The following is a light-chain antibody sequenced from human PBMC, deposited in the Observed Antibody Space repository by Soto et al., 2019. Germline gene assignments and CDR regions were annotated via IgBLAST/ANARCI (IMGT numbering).Light chain of an antibody. CDR3: QSYDTSLSDVL. J-gene: IGLJ2*01. V-gene: IGLV1-40*01. CDR2: NND. CDR1: SSNIGAGHH. Sequence: QPVLTQPPSVSGAPVQRVTVSCTGSSSNIGAGHHVHWYQQLPGTAPKLLIYNNDNRPSGVPDRFSGSKSGTSASLAISGLQAEDEAEYYCQSYDTSLSDVLFGGGTQLTVL.